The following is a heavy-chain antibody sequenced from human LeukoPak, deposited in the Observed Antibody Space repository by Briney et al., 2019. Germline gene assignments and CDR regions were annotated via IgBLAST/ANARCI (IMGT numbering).Heavy chain of an antibody. CDR2: IYSGGST. V-gene: IGHV3-66*01. Sequence: PGGSLRLSCAASGFTVSSNYMSWVRQAPGKGLEWVSVIYSGGSTYYADSVKGRFTISRDNSKNTLYLQMNSLRAEDTAVYYCARDGTMGDPDYYFDYWGQGTLVTVSS. CDR3: ARDGTMGDPDYYFDY. J-gene: IGHJ4*02. CDR1: GFTVSSNY. D-gene: IGHD2-21*02.